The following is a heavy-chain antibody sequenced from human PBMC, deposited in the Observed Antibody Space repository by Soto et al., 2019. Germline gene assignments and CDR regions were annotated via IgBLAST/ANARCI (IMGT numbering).Heavy chain of an antibody. CDR2: ISYDGSNT. J-gene: IGHJ4*02. D-gene: IGHD3-10*01. Sequence: QVQLVESGGGVVQPGRSLRLSCAASGFPFTTYGMHWVREGPGKGLEWEAVISYDGSNTYYADSVKGRFTISRDNSKNTLYLQMNSLRPEDTALYYCVGGQYYFDYRGQGTLVTVSS. CDR3: VGGQYYFDY. V-gene: IGHV3-30*03. CDR1: GFPFTTYG.